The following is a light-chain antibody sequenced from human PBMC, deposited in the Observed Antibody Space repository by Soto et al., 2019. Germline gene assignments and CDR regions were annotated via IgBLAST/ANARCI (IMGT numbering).Light chain of an antibody. CDR3: QQYKSYPLT. Sequence: DIPMTPSPSTLSASVGDRVTITCRASQSISSWLAWYQQKPGKAPNLLIYKASSLESGVPSRFSGSGSGTEFTLTISSLQPDDFATYYGQQYKSYPLTFGGGTKVEIK. CDR1: QSISSW. CDR2: KAS. V-gene: IGKV1-5*03. J-gene: IGKJ4*01.